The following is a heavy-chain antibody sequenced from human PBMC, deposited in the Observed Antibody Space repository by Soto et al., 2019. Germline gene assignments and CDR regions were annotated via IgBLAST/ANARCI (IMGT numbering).Heavy chain of an antibody. CDR3: ARDSYPQLLSRYKWFDP. Sequence: PGGSLRLSCAASGFTFSSYGMHWVRQAPGKGLEWVALIWYDGSNKYYADSVKGRFTMSRDNSKNTLYLQMNSLRAEDTAVYYCARDSYPQLLSRYKWFDPWGQGTLVTSPQ. J-gene: IGHJ5*02. V-gene: IGHV3-33*01. CDR1: GFTFSSYG. D-gene: IGHD2-2*01. CDR2: IWYDGSNK.